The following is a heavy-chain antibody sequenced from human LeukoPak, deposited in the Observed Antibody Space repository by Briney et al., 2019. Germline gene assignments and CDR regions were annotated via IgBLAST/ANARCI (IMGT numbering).Heavy chain of an antibody. Sequence: SETLSLTCTVSGGSISSSSYYWGWIRQPPGKGLEWIGSIYYSGSTYYNPSLKSRVTISVDTSKNQFSLKLSSVTAADTAVYYCAREARIAATGYYYGMDVWGQGTTVTVSS. CDR1: GGSISSSSYY. D-gene: IGHD6-25*01. CDR3: AREARIAATGYYYGMDV. J-gene: IGHJ6*02. CDR2: IYYSGST. V-gene: IGHV4-39*07.